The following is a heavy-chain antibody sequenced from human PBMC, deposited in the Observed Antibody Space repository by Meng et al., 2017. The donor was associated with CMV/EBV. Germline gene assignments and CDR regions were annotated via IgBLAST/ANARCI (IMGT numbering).Heavy chain of an antibody. CDR2: IGTAGDT. CDR3: VRGGPLRGFDI. Sequence: ETLSLTCAASGFTFSSYDMHWVRQATGKGLEWVSAIGTAGDTYYPGSVKGRFTISRENAKNSLYLQMNSLRAGDTAVYYCVRGGPLRGFDIWGQGTMVTVSS. V-gene: IGHV3-13*01. D-gene: IGHD3-16*01. CDR1: GFTFSSYD. J-gene: IGHJ3*02.